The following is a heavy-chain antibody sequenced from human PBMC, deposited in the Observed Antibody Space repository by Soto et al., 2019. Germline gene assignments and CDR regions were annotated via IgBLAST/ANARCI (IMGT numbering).Heavy chain of an antibody. CDR1: GGSISSSSYY. V-gene: IGHV4-39*01. CDR2: IYYSGST. CDR3: ARRGVGATIDAFDI. J-gene: IGHJ3*02. Sequence: QLQLQESGPGLVKPSETLSLTCTVSGGSISSSSYYWGWIRQPPGKGLEWIGSIYYSGSTYYNPSLKSRVTISVDTSKNQFSLKLSSVTAADTAVYYCARRGVGATIDAFDIWGQGTMVTVSS. D-gene: IGHD1-26*01.